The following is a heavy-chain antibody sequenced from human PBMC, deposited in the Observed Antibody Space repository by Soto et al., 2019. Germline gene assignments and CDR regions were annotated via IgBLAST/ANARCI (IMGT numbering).Heavy chain of an antibody. Sequence: ASVKVSCKASGYTFTSYDIHWVRQAAGQGPEWMGSVTPRNGDTAFAQKYQGRVTVTSNTSTSTVYMELSSLRSDDTAVYYCARGGSYWARRNHFDYWG. V-gene: IGHV1-8*02. D-gene: IGHD2-8*02. J-gene: IGHJ4*01. CDR1: GYTFTSYD. CDR2: VTPRNGDT. CDR3: ARGGSYWARRNHFDY.